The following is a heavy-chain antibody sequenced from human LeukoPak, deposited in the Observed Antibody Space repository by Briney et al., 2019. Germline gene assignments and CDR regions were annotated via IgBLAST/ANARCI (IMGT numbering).Heavy chain of an antibody. D-gene: IGHD6-13*01. CDR3: ARGSRSRKWFDP. CDR2: INHSGST. J-gene: IGHJ5*02. CDR1: GGSFIGYY. V-gene: IGHV4-34*01. Sequence: PSETLSLTCAVYGGSFIGYYWSWIRPPPGKGLEWIGEINHSGSTNYNPSIKSRVTIPEATSKDQFSMKLSSVTAADTAVYYCARGSRSRKWFDPWGQGTLVTVSS.